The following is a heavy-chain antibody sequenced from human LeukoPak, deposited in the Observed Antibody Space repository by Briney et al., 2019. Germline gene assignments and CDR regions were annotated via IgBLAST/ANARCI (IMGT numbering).Heavy chain of an antibody. Sequence: GGSLRLSCAASGFDVVINYMSWVRQAPGKGLEWVSAISGSGGSTYYADSVKGRFTISRDNSKNTLYLQMNSLRAEDTAVYYCAKVRIAVARGAFDIWGQGTMVTVSS. V-gene: IGHV3-23*01. CDR2: ISGSGGST. J-gene: IGHJ3*02. CDR3: AKVRIAVARGAFDI. D-gene: IGHD6-19*01. CDR1: GFDVVINY.